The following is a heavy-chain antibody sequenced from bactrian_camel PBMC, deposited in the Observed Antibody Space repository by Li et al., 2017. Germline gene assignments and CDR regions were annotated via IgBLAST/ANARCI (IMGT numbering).Heavy chain of an antibody. J-gene: IGHJ4*01. CDR3: AVYRVARTGGSFYCGRSRYEYHQ. Sequence: VQLVESGGGSVQAGGSLRLSCTAPGSTFDDGEMGWYRQDPGNECELVATISIDDSTDYADSVKGRFTISQDIAKNTLYLQMDSLKPEDTAMYYCAVYRVARTGGSFYCGRSRYEYHQWGQGTQVTV. V-gene: IGHV3S55*01. CDR2: ISIDDST. D-gene: IGHD7*01. CDR1: GSTFDDGE.